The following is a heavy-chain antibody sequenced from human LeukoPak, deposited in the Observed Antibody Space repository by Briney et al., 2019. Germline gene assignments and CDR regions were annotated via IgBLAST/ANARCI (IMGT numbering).Heavy chain of an antibody. Sequence: ASVKVSCTASGGTFSSYAISWVRQAPGQGLEWMGRIIPILGIANYAQKFQGRVTITADKSTSTAYMELSSLRSEDTAVYYCARGLIAAQYYFDYWGQGTLVTVSS. CDR3: ARGLIAAQYYFDY. CDR1: GGTFSSYA. D-gene: IGHD6-6*01. J-gene: IGHJ4*02. CDR2: IIPILGIA. V-gene: IGHV1-69*04.